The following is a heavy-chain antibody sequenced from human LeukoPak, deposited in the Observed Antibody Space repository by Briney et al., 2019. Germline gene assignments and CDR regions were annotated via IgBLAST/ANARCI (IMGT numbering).Heavy chain of an antibody. Sequence: GGSLSLSCAASGFTFSSYAMIWVRQAAGKGLEGVSGISGSGGSTYYADSVKGRFTISRDNSKNTLYLQMTSLRAEDTAVYYCAKDQVWIVVGSFDYWGQGTLVTVSS. CDR1: GFTFSSYA. D-gene: IGHD3-22*01. J-gene: IGHJ4*02. CDR3: AKDQVWIVVGSFDY. V-gene: IGHV3-23*01. CDR2: ISGSGGST.